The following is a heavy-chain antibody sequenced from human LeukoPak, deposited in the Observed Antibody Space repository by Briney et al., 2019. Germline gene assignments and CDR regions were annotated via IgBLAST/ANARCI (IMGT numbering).Heavy chain of an antibody. CDR1: GGSFSGYY. CDR2: INHSGST. Sequence: SETLSLTCAVYGGSFSGYYWSWLRQPPGKGLEWIGEINHSGSTNYNPSLKSRVTISVDTSKSQFSLKLSSVTAADTAVYYCARGGQDCSSTSCYSPYFDYWGQGTLVTVSS. CDR3: ARGGQDCSSTSCYSPYFDY. V-gene: IGHV4-34*01. D-gene: IGHD2-2*01. J-gene: IGHJ4*02.